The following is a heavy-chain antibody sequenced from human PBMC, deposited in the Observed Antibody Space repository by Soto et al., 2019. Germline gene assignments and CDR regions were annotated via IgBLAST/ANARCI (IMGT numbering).Heavy chain of an antibody. CDR1: GFTFSSAA. D-gene: IGHD5-18*01. V-gene: IGHV3-23*01. J-gene: IGHJ4*02. CDR2: ISGSGGSR. Sequence: EVQLLESGGGLEQPGGSLRLSCAASGFTFSSAAMSWVRQAPGKGLEWVSVISGSGGSRYYADSVKGRFTISRDNSKNTLYLQINSLRAEDTAVYYCAKEGGYTYGYVDCWGQGTLVTVSS. CDR3: AKEGGYTYGYVDC.